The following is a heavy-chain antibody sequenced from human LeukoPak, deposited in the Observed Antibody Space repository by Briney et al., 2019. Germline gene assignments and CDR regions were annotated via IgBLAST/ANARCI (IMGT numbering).Heavy chain of an antibody. CDR2: IWYDGSNK. CDR3: AKGMYSSSRYWYYGMDV. CDR1: GFTFSSYG. J-gene: IGHJ6*02. D-gene: IGHD6-13*01. V-gene: IGHV3-30*02. Sequence: QPGGSLRLSCAASGFTFSSYGMHWVRQAPGKGLEWVAVIWYDGSNKYYADSVKGRFTISRDNSKNTLYLQMNSLRAEDTAVYYCAKGMYSSSRYWYYGMDVWGQGTTVTVSS.